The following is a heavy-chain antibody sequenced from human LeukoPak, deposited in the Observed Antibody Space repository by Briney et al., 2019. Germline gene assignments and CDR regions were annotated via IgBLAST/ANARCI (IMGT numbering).Heavy chain of an antibody. CDR3: ARVRYLAYSSSWYYYGMDV. Sequence: SQTLSLTCAVSGDSVSSNSAAWNWIRQSPSRGLEWLGRTYYRSKWYNDYAVSVKSRITINPDTSKNQFSLQLNSVTPEDTAVYYCARVRYLAYSSSWYYYGMDVWGQGTTVIVSS. CDR2: TYYRSKWYN. J-gene: IGHJ6*02. CDR1: GDSVSSNSAA. V-gene: IGHV6-1*01. D-gene: IGHD6-13*01.